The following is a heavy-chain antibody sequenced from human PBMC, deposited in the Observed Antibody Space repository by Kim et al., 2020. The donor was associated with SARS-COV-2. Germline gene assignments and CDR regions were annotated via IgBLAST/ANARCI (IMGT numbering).Heavy chain of an antibody. CDR1: GFTFSSYG. D-gene: IGHD3-10*01. Sequence: SLRLSCAASGFTFSSYGMHWVRQAPGKGLEWVAVISYDGSNKYYADSVKGRFTISRDNSKNTLYLQMNSLRAEDTAVYYCARDGGYGSGSYYNYYYGMDVWGQGTTVTVSS. CDR3: ARDGGYGSGSYYNYYYGMDV. J-gene: IGHJ6*02. V-gene: IGHV3-33*05. CDR2: ISYDGSNK.